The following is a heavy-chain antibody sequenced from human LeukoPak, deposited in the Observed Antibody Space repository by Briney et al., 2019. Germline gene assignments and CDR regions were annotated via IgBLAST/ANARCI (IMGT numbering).Heavy chain of an antibody. Sequence: GGSLRLSCAASGFTFSNAWMTWVRQAPGKGLEWVGRIKSKTDGGTTDYAAPVKGRFTISRDDSINTIYLQMNSLRAEDTAVYYCARDRGGDGYTDYWGQGTLVTVSS. CDR3: ARDRGGDGYTDY. D-gene: IGHD5-24*01. J-gene: IGHJ4*02. CDR1: GFTFSNAW. V-gene: IGHV3-15*01. CDR2: IKSKTDGGTT.